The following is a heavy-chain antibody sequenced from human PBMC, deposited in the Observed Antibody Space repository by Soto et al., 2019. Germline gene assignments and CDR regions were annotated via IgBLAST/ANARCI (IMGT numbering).Heavy chain of an antibody. J-gene: IGHJ5*02. CDR3: ARDSSGPSGYNLYDP. CDR1: GFTFNTYT. Sequence: GGSLRLSCAASGFTFNTYTMNWVRQTPGQGLEWVASISSSGTFISYADSVKGRFTISRDNAKNSLYLQMSSLRGEDTAVYFCARDSSGPSGYNLYDPWGQGTLVTVSS. CDR2: ISSSGTFI. V-gene: IGHV3-21*01. D-gene: IGHD5-12*01.